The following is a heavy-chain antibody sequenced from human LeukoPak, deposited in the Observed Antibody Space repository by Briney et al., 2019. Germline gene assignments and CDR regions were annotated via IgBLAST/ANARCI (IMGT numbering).Heavy chain of an antibody. D-gene: IGHD3-22*01. CDR3: AKSSQGSSGYPLY. Sequence: GGSLRLSCAASGFAVSSNHMNWVRQAPGKGLEWVAVIWYGGSNKYYADSVKGRFTISRDNSKNTLYLQMNSLRAEDTAVYYCAKSSQGSSGYPLYWGRGTLVTVSS. V-gene: IGHV3-30*02. CDR2: IWYGGSNK. CDR1: GFAVSSNH. J-gene: IGHJ4*02.